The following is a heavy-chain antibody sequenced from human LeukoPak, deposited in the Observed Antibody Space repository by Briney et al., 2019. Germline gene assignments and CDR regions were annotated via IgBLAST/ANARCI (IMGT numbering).Heavy chain of an antibody. D-gene: IGHD2-2*01. Sequence: ASVKVSCKASGYTFTSYGISWVRQAPGQGLEWMGWISAYNGNTNYAQELQGRVTMTTDTSTGTAYMELRSLRSDDTAVYYCARVQGYCSSTSCYGAYEDYWGQGTLVTVSS. J-gene: IGHJ4*02. CDR2: ISAYNGNT. V-gene: IGHV1-18*01. CDR3: ARVQGYCSSTSCYGAYEDY. CDR1: GYTFTSYG.